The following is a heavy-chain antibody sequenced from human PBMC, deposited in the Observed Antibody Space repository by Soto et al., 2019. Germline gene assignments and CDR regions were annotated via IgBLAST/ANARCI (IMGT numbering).Heavy chain of an antibody. V-gene: IGHV4-4*02. CDR3: ARHGSYDSGSYSFDY. CDR2: IYHSGNT. D-gene: IGHD3-10*01. J-gene: IGHJ4*02. Sequence: SQTLSLTCAVSGGSISNSNWWSWVRQPPGKGLEWIGEIYHSGNTNYNPSLTSRVTISVDVSKNQFSLNLSSVTAADTAVYYCARHGSYDSGSYSFDYWGQGTLVTVSS. CDR1: GGSISNSNW.